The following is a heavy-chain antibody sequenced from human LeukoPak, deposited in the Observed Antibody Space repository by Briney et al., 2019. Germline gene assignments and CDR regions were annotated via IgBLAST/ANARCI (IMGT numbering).Heavy chain of an antibody. CDR1: GGSISRNSYY. CDR2: INYSGST. D-gene: IGHD6-19*01. Sequence: PSETLSLTCSVSGGSISRNSYYRGWIRQPPGKGLEWIGSINYSGSTYYNPSLKSRVTISVDTSKNQFSLKLSSVTAADTAVYYCAREQQREAVAGIDWFDPWGQGTLVTVSS. J-gene: IGHJ5*02. V-gene: IGHV4-39*07. CDR3: AREQQREAVAGIDWFDP.